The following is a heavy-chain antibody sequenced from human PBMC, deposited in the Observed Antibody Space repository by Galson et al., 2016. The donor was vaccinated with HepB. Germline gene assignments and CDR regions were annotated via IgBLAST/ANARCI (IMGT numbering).Heavy chain of an antibody. CDR3: ARGHQYSGSVYDY. Sequence: SLRLSCAASGFSFTYAWMAWVRQAPGKGLEWVGRIKSKAAGATTDYAASVEGRFTVSRDDSKITLYLQMNSLNSEDTALYFCARGHQYSGSVYDYWGQGTQATVSS. D-gene: IGHD5-12*01. CDR2: IKSKAAGATT. J-gene: IGHJ4*02. CDR1: GFSFTYAW. V-gene: IGHV3-15*01.